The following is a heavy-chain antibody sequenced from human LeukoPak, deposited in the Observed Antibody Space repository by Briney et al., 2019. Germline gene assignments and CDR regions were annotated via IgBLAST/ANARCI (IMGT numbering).Heavy chain of an antibody. Sequence: ASVKVSCKVSGYTGIELSMQWVRQAPGKGLEWMGGFDFEGGDTIYAQKFQGRVTMTEDTPTDTAYMELSSLTSEDTAVYFCATHTIYGVVTYALEIWARGTLVTVSS. CDR1: GYTGIELS. J-gene: IGHJ3*02. CDR3: ATHTIYGVVTYALEI. CDR2: FDFEGGDT. D-gene: IGHD3-3*01. V-gene: IGHV1-24*01.